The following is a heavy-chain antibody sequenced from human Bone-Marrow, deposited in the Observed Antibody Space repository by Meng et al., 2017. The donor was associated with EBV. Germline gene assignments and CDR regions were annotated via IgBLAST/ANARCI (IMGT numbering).Heavy chain of an antibody. J-gene: IGHJ4*02. CDR2: IYHSGST. CDR3: ARVVARSYFDY. Sequence: QLHLQESGSVLVKPSQTLSLTCAFSGGSISSGGYSWSWIRQPPGKGLEWIGYIYHSGSTYYNPSLKSRVTISVDRSKNQFSLKLSSVTAADTAVYYCARVVARSYFDYWGQGTLVTVSS. CDR1: GGSISSGGYS. V-gene: IGHV4-30-2*01.